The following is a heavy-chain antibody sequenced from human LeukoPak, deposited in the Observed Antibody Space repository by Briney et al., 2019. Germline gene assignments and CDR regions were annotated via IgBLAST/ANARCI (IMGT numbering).Heavy chain of an antibody. V-gene: IGHV3-9*01. CDR2: ISWNSGNL. CDR1: GFTFNDYG. D-gene: IGHD4-17*01. Sequence: GGSLRLSCTASGFTFNDYGMHWVRQAPGKGREGVSGISWNSGNLGYADSVKGRFSISRDNAKNSLYLQMNSLRAEDTALYYCAKGPRGDYSGYFDYWGQGTLVTVSS. J-gene: IGHJ4*02. CDR3: AKGPRGDYSGYFDY.